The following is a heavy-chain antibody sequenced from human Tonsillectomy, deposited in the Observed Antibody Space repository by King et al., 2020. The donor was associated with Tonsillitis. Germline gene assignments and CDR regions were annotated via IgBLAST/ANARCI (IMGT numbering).Heavy chain of an antibody. J-gene: IGHJ4*02. V-gene: IGHV4-59*01. D-gene: IGHD2-21*02. CDR1: GGSISSYY. Sequence: QLQESGPGLVKPSETLSLTCTVSGGSISSYYWSWIRPPPGKGLEWIGYIYNSGSTNYNPSLKSRVTISVDTSKYQFSLRLSSVTAADTAVYYCARTNPYCGGDCYDFDYWGQGTLVTVSS. CDR2: IYNSGST. CDR3: ARTNPYCGGDCYDFDY.